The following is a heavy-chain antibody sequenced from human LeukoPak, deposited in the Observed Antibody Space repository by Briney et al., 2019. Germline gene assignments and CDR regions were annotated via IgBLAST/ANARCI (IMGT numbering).Heavy chain of an antibody. V-gene: IGHV3-23*01. CDR2: ISYNGGST. CDR1: GFTFTNYA. J-gene: IGHJ6*04. CDR3: TKPPNYGAYYYGMDV. Sequence: GGSLRLSCAASGFTFTNYAMSWVRQAPGKGLDWVSAISYNGGSTYYSDSVKGRFTISRDNSKNTVYLQMNSLRAEDTAVYYCTKPPNYGAYYYGMDVWGKGTTVTVSS. D-gene: IGHD4/OR15-4a*01.